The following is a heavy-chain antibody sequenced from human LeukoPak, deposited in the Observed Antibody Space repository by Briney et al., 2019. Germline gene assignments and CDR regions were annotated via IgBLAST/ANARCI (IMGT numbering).Heavy chain of an antibody. CDR3: ARGQPFWSGPVKPRSPPRPFDY. V-gene: IGHV4-39*07. D-gene: IGHD3-3*01. J-gene: IGHJ4*02. Sequence: SGPTLVNPTQTLTLTCTFSGFSLSTSRMRVSWIRQPPGKGLEWIGEINHGGSTNYNPSLKSRVTISVDTSKNQFSLKLSSVTAADTAVYYCARGQPFWSGPVKPRSPPRPFDYWGQGTLVTVSS. CDR1: GFSLSTSRM. CDR2: INHGGST.